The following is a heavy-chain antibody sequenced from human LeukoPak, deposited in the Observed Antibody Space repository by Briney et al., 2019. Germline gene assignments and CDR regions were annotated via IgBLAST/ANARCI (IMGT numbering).Heavy chain of an antibody. J-gene: IGHJ4*02. Sequence: XSXAXXGXXFXSYAXSWVRQAPGKGLEWVSAISGSGGSTYYADSVKGRFTISRDNSKNTLYLQMNSLRAEDTAVYYCAKSPDIVVVVAFDYWGQGTXVTVSS. D-gene: IGHD2-15*01. CDR3: AKSPDIVVVVAFDY. CDR2: ISGSGGST. V-gene: IGHV3-23*01. CDR1: GXXFXSYA.